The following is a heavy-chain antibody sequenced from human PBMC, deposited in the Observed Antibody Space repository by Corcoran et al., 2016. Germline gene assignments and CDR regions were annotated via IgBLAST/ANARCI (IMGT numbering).Heavy chain of an antibody. J-gene: IGHJ6*02. CDR2: ISGNSGSI. CDR3: AKDGWQLAAHYYYYGMDV. D-gene: IGHD6-13*01. V-gene: IGHV3-9*01. Sequence: EVQLVESGGGLVQPGRSLRLSCAASGFTFDDYAMHGVRQAPGKGLEWVSGISGNSGSIGYADSVKGRFTISRDNAKNSLYLQMNSLRAEDTALYYCAKDGWQLAAHYYYYGMDVWGQGTTVTVSS. CDR1: GFTFDDYA.